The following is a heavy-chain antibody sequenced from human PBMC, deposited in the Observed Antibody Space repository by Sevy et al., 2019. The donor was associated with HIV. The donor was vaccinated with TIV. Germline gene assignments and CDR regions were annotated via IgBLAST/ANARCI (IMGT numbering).Heavy chain of an antibody. D-gene: IGHD3-22*01. J-gene: IGHJ1*01. Sequence: ASVKVSCKASGYTFTGYYMHWVRQAPGQRLEWMGWISPHSGGTNCAQKFQGRVTMSRDTSISTAYMELSRLRSDDTAVYYCASGKVVTHFQHWGQGTLVTVSS. CDR3: ASGKVVTHFQH. CDR1: GYTFTGYY. V-gene: IGHV1-2*02. CDR2: ISPHSGGT.